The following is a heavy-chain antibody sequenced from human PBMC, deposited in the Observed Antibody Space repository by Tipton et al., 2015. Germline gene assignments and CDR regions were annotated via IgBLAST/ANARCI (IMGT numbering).Heavy chain of an antibody. CDR3: ARLRGQQLVGPYYYGMDV. CDR2: IQYSGST. V-gene: IGHV4-59*08. CDR1: GDSINRYY. Sequence: TLSLTCTVSGDSINRYYWSWIRQPPGKGLECIGYIQYSGSTNYNPSLKSRVTISVDTSKTQFSLKMSSVTASDTAVYYCARLRGQQLVGPYYYGMDVWGQGTTVTVSS. D-gene: IGHD6-13*01. J-gene: IGHJ6*02.